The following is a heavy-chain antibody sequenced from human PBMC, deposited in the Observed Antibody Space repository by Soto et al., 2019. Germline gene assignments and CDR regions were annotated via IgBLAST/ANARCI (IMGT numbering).Heavy chain of an antibody. CDR1: GYTFTSHG. J-gene: IGHJ5*02. CDR2: ISAYNGNT. D-gene: IGHD5-12*01. CDR3: ARISGYDGDNWFDP. Sequence: QVQLVQSGAEVKKPGASVKVSCKASGYTFTSHGITWVRQAPGQGLEWMGWISAYNGNTNYAQKLQGRVTMTTDTTTSTAYMELRSLRSDDTAVYYCARISGYDGDNWFDPWGQGTLVTVSS. V-gene: IGHV1-18*01.